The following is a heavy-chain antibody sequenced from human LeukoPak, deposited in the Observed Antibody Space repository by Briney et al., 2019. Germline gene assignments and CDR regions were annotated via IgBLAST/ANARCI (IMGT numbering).Heavy chain of an antibody. CDR3: ATGVHGIAAAGDYYFDY. CDR2: LYYRGNT. V-gene: IGHV4-59*01. Sequence: SETLSLTCTVSGGSISSYYWSWIRQPPGKGLEWIGYLYYRGNTNYDPSLKSRVTISIDTPNNQFSLKLSSVTAADTAVYYCATGVHGIAAAGDYYFDYWGQGTLVTVSS. D-gene: IGHD6-13*01. J-gene: IGHJ4*02. CDR1: GGSISSYY.